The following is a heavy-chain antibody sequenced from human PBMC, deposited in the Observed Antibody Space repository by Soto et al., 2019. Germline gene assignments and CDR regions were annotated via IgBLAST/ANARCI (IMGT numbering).Heavy chain of an antibody. D-gene: IGHD4-17*01. J-gene: IGHJ4*02. Sequence: QVQLVESGGGVVQPGRSLRLSCAASGFTFSSYAMHWSRQAPGKGLEWVAVISYDGSNKYYADSVKGRFTISRDNSKNTLYLQMNSLRAEDTAVYYCARTVLGGYWGQGTLVTVSS. V-gene: IGHV3-30-3*01. CDR1: GFTFSSYA. CDR2: ISYDGSNK. CDR3: ARTVLGGY.